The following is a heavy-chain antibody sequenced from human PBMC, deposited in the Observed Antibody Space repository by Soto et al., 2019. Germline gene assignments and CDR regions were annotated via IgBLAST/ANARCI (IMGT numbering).Heavy chain of an antibody. CDR3: TTVSYGSGSYYNYYYYGMDV. D-gene: IGHD3-10*01. CDR1: GFTFSDAW. J-gene: IGHJ6*02. CDR2: IKSKTDGGTT. Sequence: GGSLRLSCAASGFTFSDAWMNWVRQAPGKGLEWVGRIKSKTDGGTTDYAAPVKGRFTISRDDSKNTLYLQMNSLKTEDTAVYYCTTVSYGSGSYYNYYYYGMDVWGQGTTVTVS. V-gene: IGHV3-15*07.